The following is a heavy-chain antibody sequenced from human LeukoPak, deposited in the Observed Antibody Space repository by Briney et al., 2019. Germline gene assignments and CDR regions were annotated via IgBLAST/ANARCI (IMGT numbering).Heavy chain of an antibody. J-gene: IGHJ4*02. CDR2: IYYSGRG. CDR3: ARRVAAPGRYYFDY. CDR1: GASIRTFY. V-gene: IGHV4-59*08. D-gene: IGHD6-13*01. Sequence: SETLSLTCTVSGASIRTFYWAWIRQPPGKGLEWIGSIYYSGRGNYNPYLESRVTISVDASKNQLSLNLTSVTAADTVEYYCARRVAAPGRYYFDYWGQGALVTVSS.